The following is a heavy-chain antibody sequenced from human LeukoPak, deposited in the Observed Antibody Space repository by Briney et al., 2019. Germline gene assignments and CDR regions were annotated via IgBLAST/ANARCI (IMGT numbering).Heavy chain of an antibody. D-gene: IGHD3-16*01. J-gene: IGHJ4*02. Sequence: AETLSLTCTVSGGSISSSPYYWGWIRQPPGKGLEGIEAISNTDVAYYNPSLRSRVTIFPDTPKNHFSLNLRSVTAADTALYYCASAPRQASIGGLDYWGQGTLVTVSS. CDR2: ISNTDVA. V-gene: IGHV4-39*02. CDR1: GGSISSSPYY. CDR3: ASAPRQASIGGLDY.